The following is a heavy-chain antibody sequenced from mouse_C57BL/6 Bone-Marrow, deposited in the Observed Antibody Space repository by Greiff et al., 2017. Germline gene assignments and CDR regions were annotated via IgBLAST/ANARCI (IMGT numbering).Heavy chain of an antibody. J-gene: IGHJ1*03. V-gene: IGHV1-19*01. CDR2: INPYNGGT. Sequence: VQLQQSGPVLVKPGASVKMSCKASGYTFTDDYMNWVKQSHGKSLEWIGVINPYNGGTSYNQKFKGKATLTVDKSSSTAYMELNSLTSEDSAVYYCAREEGGGYFDVWGTGTTVTVSS. CDR1: GYTFTDDY. CDR3: AREEGGGYFDV.